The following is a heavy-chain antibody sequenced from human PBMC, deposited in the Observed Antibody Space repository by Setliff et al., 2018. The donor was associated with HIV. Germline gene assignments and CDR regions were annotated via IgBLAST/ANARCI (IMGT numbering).Heavy chain of an antibody. Sequence: PSETLSLTCTVSGDSFTSSYWSWIRQPPGKGLEWIGYIYYSGSTNYSPSLKSRVTMSVDTSKTQFSLQLSSVTAADTALYYCARGWSSGWYNWFDPWGQGTLVTVSS. V-gene: IGHV4-59*01. CDR2: IYYSGST. CDR3: ARGWSSGWYNWFDP. D-gene: IGHD6-19*01. J-gene: IGHJ5*02. CDR1: GDSFTSSY.